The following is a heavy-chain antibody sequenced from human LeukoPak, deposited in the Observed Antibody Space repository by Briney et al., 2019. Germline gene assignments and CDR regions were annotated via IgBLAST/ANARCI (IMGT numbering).Heavy chain of an antibody. V-gene: IGHV3-7*04. CDR2: IKQDGSEK. CDR3: ARDEDIVATILY. CDR1: GFTFSDYD. J-gene: IGHJ4*02. D-gene: IGHD5-12*01. Sequence: GGSLRLSCAASGFTFSDYDMSWVRQAPGKGLEWVANIKQDGSEKYYVDSVKGRFTISRDNAKNSLYLQMNSLRAEDTAVYYCARDEDIVATILYWGQGTLVTVSS.